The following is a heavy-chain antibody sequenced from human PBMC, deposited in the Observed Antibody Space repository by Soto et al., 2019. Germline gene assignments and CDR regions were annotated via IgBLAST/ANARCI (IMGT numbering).Heavy chain of an antibody. D-gene: IGHD3-10*01. J-gene: IGHJ5*02. V-gene: IGHV4-59*01. CDR2: IYYSGST. CDR3: ARQNSDWFDP. Sequence: SETLSLTCTVSGGSISSYYWSWIRQPPGKGLEWIGYIYYSGSTSYNPSLKSRVTISVDTSKSQFSLKLSSVTAADTAVYYCARQNSDWFDPWGQGTLVTVSS. CDR1: GGSISSYY.